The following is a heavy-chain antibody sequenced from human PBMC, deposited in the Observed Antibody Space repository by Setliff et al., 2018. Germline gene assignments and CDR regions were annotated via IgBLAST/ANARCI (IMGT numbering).Heavy chain of an antibody. D-gene: IGHD4-4*01. J-gene: IGHJ4*02. Sequence: SETLSLTCTVSGGSISSGNWWSWVRQTPGKGLEWIDEINHSGKTNHKPSLKSRVTMSVDKSKNQFSLKLNSVTAADTAVYYCARSYSNSLEYWGQGTLVTVSS. CDR2: INHSGKT. V-gene: IGHV4-4*02. CDR3: ARSYSNSLEY. CDR1: GGSISSGNW.